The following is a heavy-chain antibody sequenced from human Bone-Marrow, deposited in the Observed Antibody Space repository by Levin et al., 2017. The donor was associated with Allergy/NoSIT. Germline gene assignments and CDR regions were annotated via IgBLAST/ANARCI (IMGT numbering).Heavy chain of an antibody. Sequence: KWSGPTLVKPTQTLTLTCTFSDFSLSTSGVGVGWVRRPPGKALEWLAVIYWDDDKDYSPSLKSRLTITKDTSRKQVVLTMTDMDPGDTGTYYCVHTTLIVTVIKDELYFDYWGQGTLVTVSS. J-gene: IGHJ4*02. CDR2: IYWDDDK. V-gene: IGHV2-5*02. D-gene: IGHD3-22*01. CDR1: DFSLSTSGVG. CDR3: VHTTLIVTVIKDELYFDY.